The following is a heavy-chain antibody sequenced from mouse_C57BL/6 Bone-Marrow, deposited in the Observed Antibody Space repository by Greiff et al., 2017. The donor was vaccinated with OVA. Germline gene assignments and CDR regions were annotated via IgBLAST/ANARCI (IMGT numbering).Heavy chain of an antibody. Sequence: QVQLQQPGAELVRPGSSVKLSCKASGYTFTSYWMDWVKQRPGQGLEWIGNIYPSDSETHYNQKFKDKATLTVDKSSSTAYMQLSSLTSEDSAVYYCARWDSGHYFDDWGQGTTLTVSS. CDR2: IYPSDSET. V-gene: IGHV1-61*01. D-gene: IGHD3-1*01. CDR3: ARWDSGHYFDD. CDR1: GYTFTSYW. J-gene: IGHJ2*01.